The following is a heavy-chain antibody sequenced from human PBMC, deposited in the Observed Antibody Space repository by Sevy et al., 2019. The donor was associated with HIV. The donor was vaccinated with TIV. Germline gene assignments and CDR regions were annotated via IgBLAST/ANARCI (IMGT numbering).Heavy chain of an antibody. CDR3: ARDKDVGASILDA. Sequence: GGSLRLSCVASGFNLRNFWMSWVRQAPGKGLECVADIKQDGSEAYYVDSVKGRFTISRDNAKNSLYLQMNSLRDEDTAMYFCARDKDVGASILDAWGQGTPVTVSS. V-gene: IGHV3-7*01. CDR1: GFNLRNFW. CDR2: IKQDGSEA. D-gene: IGHD1-26*01. J-gene: IGHJ5*02.